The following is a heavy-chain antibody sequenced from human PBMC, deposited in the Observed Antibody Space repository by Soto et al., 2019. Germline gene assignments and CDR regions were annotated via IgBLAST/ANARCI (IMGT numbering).Heavy chain of an antibody. CDR1: GFTFTSSA. CDR2: IAVGSGNT. V-gene: IGHV1-58*02. D-gene: IGHD5-12*01. J-gene: IGHJ3*02. CDR3: AADGYSGYDSPATDAFDI. Sequence: SVKVSCKASGFTFTSSAMQWVRQARGQRLEWIGWIAVGSGNTNYAQKFQERVTITRDMSTSTAYMELSSLRSEDTAVYYCAADGYSGYDSPATDAFDIWGQGTMVTVSS.